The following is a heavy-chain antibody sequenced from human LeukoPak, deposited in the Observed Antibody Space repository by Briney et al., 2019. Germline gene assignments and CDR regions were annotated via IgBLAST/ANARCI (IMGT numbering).Heavy chain of an antibody. CDR1: GFTFGDYA. D-gene: IGHD3-10*01. CDR3: ARVWHDAFDI. V-gene: IGHV3-49*04. CDR2: IRSKTYGGAT. Sequence: GGSLRLSCTTSGFTFGDYAMSWVRQAPGKGLEWVGFIRSKTYGGATDYAASVKGRFTVSRDDSKSIAYLQMNSLKTEDTAVYYCARVWHDAFDIWGQGTMVTVSS. J-gene: IGHJ3*02.